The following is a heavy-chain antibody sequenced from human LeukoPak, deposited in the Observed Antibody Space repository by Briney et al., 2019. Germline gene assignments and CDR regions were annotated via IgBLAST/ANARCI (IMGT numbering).Heavy chain of an antibody. CDR1: GGSISSYH. CDR2: IYNSGST. J-gene: IGHJ6*03. CDR3: ASRGYSYYYYMDV. V-gene: IGHV4-59*08. Sequence: SETLSLTCTVSGGSISSYHWSWIRQPPGKGLEWIGYIYNSGSTNYNPSLQSRVTISVDTSKNQFSLKLSSATAADTAVYYCASRGYSYYYYMDVWGKGTTVTVSS. D-gene: IGHD5-18*01.